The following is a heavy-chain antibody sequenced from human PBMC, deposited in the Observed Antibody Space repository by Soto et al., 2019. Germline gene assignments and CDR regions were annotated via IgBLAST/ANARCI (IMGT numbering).Heavy chain of an antibody. V-gene: IGHV4-39*01. CDR1: GGSISSSSYY. CDR3: ARLIWSGQPYYYYYYYMDV. D-gene: IGHD3-3*01. CDR2: IYYSGST. Sequence: SETLSLTCTVSGGSISSSSYYWGWIRQPPGKGLEWIGSIYYSGSTYYNPSLKSRVTISVDTSKNQFSLKLSSVTAADTAVYYCARLIWSGQPYYYYYYYMDVWGKGTTVTVSS. J-gene: IGHJ6*03.